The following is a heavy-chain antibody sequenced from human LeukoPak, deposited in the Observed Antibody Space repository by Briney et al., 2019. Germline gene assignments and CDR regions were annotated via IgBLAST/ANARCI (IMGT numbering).Heavy chain of an antibody. CDR2: INPNSGDT. Sequence: ASVKVSCKASGYTFTGYYMHWVRQAPGRGLEWMGWINPNSGDTKYSQKFQGRVTMTRDTSISTAYMELSRLRSGDTAVYYCATQRGSYLWGTDFDYWGQGTLVTVSS. CDR3: ATQRGSYLWGTDFDY. V-gene: IGHV1-2*02. D-gene: IGHD3-16*01. J-gene: IGHJ4*02. CDR1: GYTFTGYY.